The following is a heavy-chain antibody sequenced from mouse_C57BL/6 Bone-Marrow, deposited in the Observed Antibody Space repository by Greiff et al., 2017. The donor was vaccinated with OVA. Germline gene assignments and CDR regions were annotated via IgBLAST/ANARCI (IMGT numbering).Heavy chain of an antibody. V-gene: IGHV5-17*01. D-gene: IGHD1-1*01. J-gene: IGHJ1*03. Sequence: EVKVVESGGGLVKPGGSLKLSCAASGFTFSDYGMHWVRQAPEKGLEWVAYISSGSSTIYYADTVKGRFTISRDNAKNTLFLQMTSLRSEDTAMYYCATYGSHWYFDVWGTGTTVTVSS. CDR2: ISSGSSTI. CDR1: GFTFSDYG. CDR3: ATYGSHWYFDV.